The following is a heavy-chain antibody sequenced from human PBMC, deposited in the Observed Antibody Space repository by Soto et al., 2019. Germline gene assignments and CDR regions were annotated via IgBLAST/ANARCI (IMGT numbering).Heavy chain of an antibody. CDR2: ISGNSGKT. V-gene: IGHV3-23*01. CDR3: AKLGFVLMELYYFHQ. Sequence: LRLSCTASGFTFSSYAMSWVRQAPGKELEWVSTISGNSGKTNYAESVKGRFSISRDNSKNTVHLQLDSLRAEDTAVYFCAKLGFVLMELYYFHQWGHGTLVTVSS. D-gene: IGHD2-8*01. J-gene: IGHJ4*01. CDR1: GFTFSSYA.